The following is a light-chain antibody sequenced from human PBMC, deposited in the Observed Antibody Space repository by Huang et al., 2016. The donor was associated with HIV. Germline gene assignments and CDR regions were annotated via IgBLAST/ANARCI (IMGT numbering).Light chain of an antibody. Sequence: MTQSPPSLSASIGDRVTLTCRASRDISTFLAWYQQKPGKPPRLLIYAASIVHSGVPSRFSGGGSGTNFTLTISSLQPEDVANYYCQKYDSAPRTFGQGTKVEL. J-gene: IGKJ1*01. CDR1: RDISTF. V-gene: IGKV1-27*01. CDR3: QKYDSAPRT. CDR2: AAS.